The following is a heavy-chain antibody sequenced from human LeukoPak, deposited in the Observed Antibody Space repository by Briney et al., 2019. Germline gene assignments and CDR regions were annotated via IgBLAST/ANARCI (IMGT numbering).Heavy chain of an antibody. CDR1: GGSISTGGYY. J-gene: IGHJ4*02. D-gene: IGHD4-11*01. V-gene: IGHV4-39*01. CDR3: ARPTAGIDY. CDR2: IYYSGST. Sequence: PSETLSLTCTVSGGSISTGGYYWSWIRQHPGKGLEWIGNIYYSGSTYHNPSLKSRVTISVDTSKNQFSLKLSSVTAADTAVYYCARPTAGIDYWGQGTLVTVSS.